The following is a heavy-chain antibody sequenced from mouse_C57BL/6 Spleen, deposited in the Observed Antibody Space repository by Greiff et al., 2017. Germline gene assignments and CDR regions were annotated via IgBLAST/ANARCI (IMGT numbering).Heavy chain of an antibody. D-gene: IGHD1-1*01. V-gene: IGHV1-81*01. J-gene: IGHJ3*01. CDR1: GYTFTSYG. CDR2: IYPRSGNT. Sequence: SGAELARPGASVKLSCKASGYTFTSYGISWVKQRTGQGLEWIGEIYPRSGNTYYNEKFKGKATLTADKSSSTAYMELRSLTSEDSAVYFCARGEDYGSSPFAYWGQGTLVTVSA. CDR3: ARGEDYGSSPFAY.